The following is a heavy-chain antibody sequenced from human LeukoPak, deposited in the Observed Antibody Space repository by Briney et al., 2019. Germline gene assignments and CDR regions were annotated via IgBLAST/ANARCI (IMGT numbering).Heavy chain of an antibody. CDR3: ARAVQQGLYYYYYYGMDV. CDR1: GDSVSNNIAT. J-gene: IGHJ6*02. CDR2: TYYRSKWYN. Sequence: SQTLSLTCAISGDSVSNNIATWNWVRQSPSRGLEWLGRTYYRSKWYNDYAVSVKSRITINPDTSKNQFSLQLNSVTPEDTAVYYCARAVQQGLYYYYYYGMDVWGQGTTVTVSS. D-gene: IGHD6-19*01. V-gene: IGHV6-1*01.